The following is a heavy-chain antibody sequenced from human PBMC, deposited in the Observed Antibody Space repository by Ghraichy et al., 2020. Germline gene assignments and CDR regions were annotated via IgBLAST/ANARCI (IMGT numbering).Heavy chain of an antibody. V-gene: IGHV3-7*01. CDR3: ARTYQVGSFDY. J-gene: IGHJ4*02. D-gene: IGHD1-26*01. CDR1: GFTFSTYW. Sequence: ETLSLTCAASGFTFSTYWMSWVRQAPGKGLEWVANIKQDGSEKYYLDSVEGRFTISRDNAKNSLYLQMNSLRAEDTAVYYCARTYQVGSFDYWGQGTLVTVSS. CDR2: IKQDGSEK.